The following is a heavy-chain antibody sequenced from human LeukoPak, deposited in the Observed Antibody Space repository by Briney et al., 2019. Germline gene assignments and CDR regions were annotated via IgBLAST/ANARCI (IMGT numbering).Heavy chain of an antibody. D-gene: IGHD3-16*01. J-gene: IGHJ4*02. CDR1: GFTFSNYW. CDR2: INSDGSST. CDR3: AKGGSYVVDY. Sequence: PGGSLRLSCVASGFTFSNYWMHRVRQAPGKGLVWVSRINSDGSSTSYADSVKGRFTISRDNAKNTLYLQMNSLRAEDTAVYYCAKGGSYVVDYWGQGTLVTVSS. V-gene: IGHV3-74*01.